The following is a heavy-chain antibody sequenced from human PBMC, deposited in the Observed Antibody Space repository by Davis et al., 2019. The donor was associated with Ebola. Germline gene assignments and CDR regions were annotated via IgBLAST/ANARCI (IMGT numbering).Heavy chain of an antibody. CDR3: AKDVAIFGVDIRGMENCYMDV. D-gene: IGHD3-3*02. CDR1: GFTFSSYS. V-gene: IGHV3-21*01. J-gene: IGHJ6*03. CDR2: ISSSSSYI. Sequence: PGGSLRLSCAASGFTFSSYSMNWVRQAPGKGLEWVSFISSSSSYIYYADSVKGRFTISRDNAKNSLYLQMNSLRAEDTAVYYCAKDVAIFGVDIRGMENCYMDVWGKGTTVTVSS.